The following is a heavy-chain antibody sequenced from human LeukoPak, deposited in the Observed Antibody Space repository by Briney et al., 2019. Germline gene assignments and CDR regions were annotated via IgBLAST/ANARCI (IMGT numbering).Heavy chain of an antibody. CDR2: IYYSWST. Sequence: SETLSLTCSVSGGSISSSNSYWGWIRQPPGKGLEWIASIYYSWSTYYNPSLKSRVTMSVDTSKNQFSLKLSSVTAADTAVYYCARRGPLGWLRPGKCDMDVWGKGTTVTVSS. CDR1: GGSISSSNSY. V-gene: IGHV4-39*01. D-gene: IGHD5-12*01. J-gene: IGHJ6*03. CDR3: ARRGPLGWLRPGKCDMDV.